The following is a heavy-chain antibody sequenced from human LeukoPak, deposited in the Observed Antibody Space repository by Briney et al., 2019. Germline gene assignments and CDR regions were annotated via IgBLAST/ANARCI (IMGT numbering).Heavy chain of an antibody. V-gene: IGHV3-74*01. Sequence: GGSLRLSCAASGFTFSSYWMHWVRQAPGKGLVWVSRINNVGSSTTYADSVKGRFTISRDNAKNTLYLQMNTLRVEDTAVYYCTRDLMDYDVSTGLHHYYMDVWGQGTTVTVSS. CDR1: GFTFSSYW. CDR3: TRDLMDYDVSTGLHHYYMDV. D-gene: IGHD3-9*01. CDR2: INNVGSST. J-gene: IGHJ6*02.